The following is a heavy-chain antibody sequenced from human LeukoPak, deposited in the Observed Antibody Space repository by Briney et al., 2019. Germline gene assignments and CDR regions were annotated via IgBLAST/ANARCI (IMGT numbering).Heavy chain of an antibody. D-gene: IGHD2-8*01. V-gene: IGHV3-23*01. J-gene: IGHJ6*02. Sequence: GGSLRLSCTASGFPFSNYFMSWFRQSPGKGLEWVSSISGSGGKKYYKDPGKGGFTISRDNTKGSLFLQLNSLRAEETAVYYCARYSYCTNGVCYLDHPYYYYYYGMDVWGQGTTVTVSS. CDR3: ARYSYCTNGVCYLDHPYYYYYYGMDV. CDR1: GFPFSNYF. CDR2: ISGSGGKK.